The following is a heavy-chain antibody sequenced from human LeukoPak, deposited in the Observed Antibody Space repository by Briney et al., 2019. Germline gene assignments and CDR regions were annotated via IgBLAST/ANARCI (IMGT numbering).Heavy chain of an antibody. CDR3: ARDRGYYGSGSYFAFDI. CDR1: GGSISSYY. V-gene: IGHV4-59*01. CDR2: IHYSGTT. Sequence: SDTLSLTCTVSGGSISSYYWSWIRQPPGKGLEWIGYIHYSGTTNYNPSLKSRVTISVDTSKNQFSLKLSSVTAADTAVYYCARDRGYYGSGSYFAFDIWGQGTMVTVSS. D-gene: IGHD3-10*01. J-gene: IGHJ3*02.